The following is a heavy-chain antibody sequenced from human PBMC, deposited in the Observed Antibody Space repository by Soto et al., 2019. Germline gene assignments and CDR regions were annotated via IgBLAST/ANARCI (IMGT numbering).Heavy chain of an antibody. CDR3: TSGPRPTSTGTGAF. V-gene: IGHV3-48*03. Sequence: PGGSLRLSCAASVFTFSSDEMNWVRQAPGKGLEWVSSISSSGSNIYYADYVKGRFTISRDNAKNSLYLQMNALRVEDTGVYYCTSGPRPTSTGTGAFWGQGTLVTVSS. J-gene: IGHJ4*02. CDR1: VFTFSSDE. CDR2: ISSSGSNI. D-gene: IGHD1-1*01.